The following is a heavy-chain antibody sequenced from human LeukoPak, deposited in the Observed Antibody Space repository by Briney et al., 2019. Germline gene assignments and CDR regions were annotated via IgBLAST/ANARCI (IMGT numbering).Heavy chain of an antibody. J-gene: IGHJ3*01. CDR2: ISAYNGDT. D-gene: IGHD2-21*01. Sequence: ASVKVSCKTSGYTFSNYDIYWVRQAPGQGLECMGWISAYNGDTRYAQILQGRFTVTTDTSTSTAYMELRSLTYDDTAVYYCARAGYCGDAGCRGGSAFDVWGQGTMVTVSS. CDR1: GYTFSNYD. CDR3: ARAGYCGDAGCRGGSAFDV. V-gene: IGHV1-18*01.